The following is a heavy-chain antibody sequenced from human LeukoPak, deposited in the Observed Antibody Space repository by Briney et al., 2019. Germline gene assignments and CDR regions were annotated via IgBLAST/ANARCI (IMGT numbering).Heavy chain of an antibody. V-gene: IGHV4-4*07. J-gene: IGHJ5*02. D-gene: IGHD3-16*01. CDR2: FYTSGST. Sequence: SETLSLTCTVSGGSISSYYWSWIRQPAGKGLEWIGRFYTSGSTKYNPSLQSRVTMSVDTSKNQFSLKLTSVTAADTAVYYCARGGGNSWFDPWGQGTLVTVAS. CDR3: ARGGGNSWFDP. CDR1: GGSISSYY.